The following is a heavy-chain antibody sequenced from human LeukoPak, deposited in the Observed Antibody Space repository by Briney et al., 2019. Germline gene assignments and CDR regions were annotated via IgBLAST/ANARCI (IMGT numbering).Heavy chain of an antibody. CDR2: INPSGGST. D-gene: IGHD2-21*01. CDR3: GREGIL. V-gene: IGHV1-46*01. Sequence: PSVNLSCTASGYTFTSYYVHWVRQAPGQGLEWMGIINPSGGSTSYAQKFQGRVTMTRDTSTSTAYMELSSLRSEDTAVYYCGREGILWGQGTLVTVSS. CDR1: GYTFTSYY. J-gene: IGHJ4*02.